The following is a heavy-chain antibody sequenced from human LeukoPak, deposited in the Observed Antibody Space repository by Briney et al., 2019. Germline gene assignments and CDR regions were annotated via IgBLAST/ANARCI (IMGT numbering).Heavy chain of an antibody. CDR1: GGSFTDYY. J-gene: IGHJ6*02. D-gene: IGHD4-23*01. CDR3: ARATTDRRWYTGNYYYYYGMDV. V-gene: IGHV4-39*07. CDR2: IYYRGNT. Sequence: SETLSLTCTVSGGSFTDYYWGWIRQPPGKGLEWIGSIYYRGNTFYNPSLRNRVSISIDTSKGRFSLNLNSVTAADTAVYYCARATTDRRWYTGNYYYYYGMDVWGQGTTVTVSS.